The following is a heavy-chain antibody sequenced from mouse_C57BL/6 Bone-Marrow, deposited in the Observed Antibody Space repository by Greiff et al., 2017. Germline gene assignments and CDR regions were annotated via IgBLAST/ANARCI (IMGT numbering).Heavy chain of an antibody. CDR1: GYTFTSYW. V-gene: IGHV1-5*01. D-gene: IGHD1-1*01. CDR2: IYPGNSDT. CDR3: TRDYYGRIWFAY. Sequence: EVQLQQSGTVLARPGASVKMSCKTSGYTFTSYWMHWVKQRPGQGLEWIGAIYPGNSDTSYNQKFKGKAKLPAVTSASTAYMELSSLTNEDSAVYYCTRDYYGRIWFAYWGQGTLVTVSA. J-gene: IGHJ3*01.